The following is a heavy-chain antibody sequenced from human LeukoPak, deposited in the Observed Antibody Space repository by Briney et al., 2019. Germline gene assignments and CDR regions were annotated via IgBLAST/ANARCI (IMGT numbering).Heavy chain of an antibody. Sequence: SVKVSCKASGGTFSSYAISWVRQAPGQGLEWMGGIIPMFGTANYAQKFQGRVTITADESANIAYMELSSLRSEDTAVYYCARGPFPPAATVATNNWFEPWGQGTLVTVSS. CDR3: ARGPFPPAATVATNNWFEP. J-gene: IGHJ5*02. D-gene: IGHD6-13*01. CDR2: IIPMFGTA. V-gene: IGHV1-69*01. CDR1: GGTFSSYA.